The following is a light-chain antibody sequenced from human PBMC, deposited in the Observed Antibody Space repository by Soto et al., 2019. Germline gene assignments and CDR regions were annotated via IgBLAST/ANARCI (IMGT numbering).Light chain of an antibody. CDR1: SIDVGGYNY. J-gene: IGLJ2*01. V-gene: IGLV2-8*01. CDR2: EVS. Sequence: QSALTQPPSASGSPGQSVTISCTGTSIDVGGYNYVSWYQQHPGKAPKLMIYEVSKRPSGVPDRFSGSKSGNTASLTVSGLQAEDEADYYCSSYAGSNLVVFGGGTKVTVL. CDR3: SSYAGSNLVV.